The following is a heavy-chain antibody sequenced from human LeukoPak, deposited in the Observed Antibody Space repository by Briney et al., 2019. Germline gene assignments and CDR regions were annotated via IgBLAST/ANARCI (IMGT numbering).Heavy chain of an antibody. V-gene: IGHV4-59*12. Sequence: SETLSLTCTVSGGSISSYYWSWIRQPPGKGLEWIGYIYYSGSTNYNPSLKSRVTISVDTSKNQFSLKLSSVTAADTAVYYCARDAYSSSTPKYYYYYGMDVWGQGTTVTVSS. D-gene: IGHD6-13*01. J-gene: IGHJ6*02. CDR2: IYYSGST. CDR3: ARDAYSSSTPKYYYYYGMDV. CDR1: GGSISSYY.